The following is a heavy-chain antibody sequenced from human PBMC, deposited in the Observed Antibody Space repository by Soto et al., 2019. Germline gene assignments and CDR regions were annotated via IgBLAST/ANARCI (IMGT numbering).Heavy chain of an antibody. V-gene: IGHV3-23*01. CDR1: GFTFSSYA. CDR3: AKARDTTMDMNFDY. Sequence: EVQLLESGGGLVQPGGSLRLSCAASGFTFSSYAMNWVRQAPGKGLEWVSTFDNSDGRTYYSDSVKGRFTISRDNPKNTLFLKRNALSPEDTAVYYCAKARDTTMDMNFDYGGQGTLVTVSS. CDR2: FDNSDGRT. J-gene: IGHJ4*02. D-gene: IGHD5-18*01.